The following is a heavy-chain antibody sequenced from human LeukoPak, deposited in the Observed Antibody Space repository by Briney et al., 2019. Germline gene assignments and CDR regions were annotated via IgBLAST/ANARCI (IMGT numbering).Heavy chain of an antibody. J-gene: IGHJ3*02. CDR3: ARQETSSYNGAFDI. V-gene: IGHV3-7*01. D-gene: IGHD1-26*01. CDR2: IKPDGGEE. Sequence: GGSLRLSCAASGFNFSSYWMSWVRQAPGKGLEWVANIKPDGGEESYVDSVRGRFTISRDNAKNSLYLQINSLRADDTAVYYCARQETSSYNGAFDIWGQGTMVTVSS. CDR1: GFNFSSYW.